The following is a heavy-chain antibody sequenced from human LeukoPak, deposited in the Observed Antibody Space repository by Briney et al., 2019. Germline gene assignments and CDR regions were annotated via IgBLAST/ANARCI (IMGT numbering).Heavy chain of an antibody. V-gene: IGHV3-23*01. CDR2: ITGSGDST. J-gene: IGHJ4*02. Sequence: GGSLRLSCAASGFTFSNYAMSWVRQAPGKGLEWVSTITGSGDSTYYADSVKGRFTISRDISKNTLYLQMNSLRAEDTAVYYCAKLYCSGSSCYSIDHWGQGTLVTVSS. D-gene: IGHD2-15*01. CDR1: GFTFSNYA. CDR3: AKLYCSGSSCYSIDH.